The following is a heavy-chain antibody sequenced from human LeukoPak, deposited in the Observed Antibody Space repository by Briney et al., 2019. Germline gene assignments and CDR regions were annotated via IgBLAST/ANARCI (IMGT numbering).Heavy chain of an antibody. CDR3: ARAQWEQPFDY. Sequence: SETLSLTCSVSGYSISSGYYWGWIRQPPGKGLEWIGSIYHSGYTYYNPSLKSRVTISVDTSKNQFSLNLSSVTAADTAVYHCARAQWEQPFDYWGQGTLVTVSS. V-gene: IGHV4-38-2*02. J-gene: IGHJ4*02. CDR1: GYSISSGYY. D-gene: IGHD1-26*01. CDR2: IYHSGYT.